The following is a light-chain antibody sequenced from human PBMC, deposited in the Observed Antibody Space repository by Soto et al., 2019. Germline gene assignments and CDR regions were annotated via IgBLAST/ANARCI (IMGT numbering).Light chain of an antibody. CDR3: QQYGSSHLT. Sequence: EIVLTQSPATLSLSAGERATLSCRASQSFSSYLAWYQQKPGQAPRLLIYGASSRVNGIPDRFSGSGSGTDFTLPISRLEPEDFAVYYCQQYGSSHLTFGGGTKVDIK. J-gene: IGKJ4*01. V-gene: IGKV3-20*01. CDR2: GAS. CDR1: QSFSSY.